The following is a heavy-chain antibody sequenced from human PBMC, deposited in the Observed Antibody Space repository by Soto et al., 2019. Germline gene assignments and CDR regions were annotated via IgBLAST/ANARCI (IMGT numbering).Heavy chain of an antibody. Sequence: QVQLVESGGGVVQPGRSLRLSCAASGFTFSSYAMHWVRQAPGKGLEWVVVISYDGSNKYYADSVKGRFTISRDNSKNTLYLQMNSLRAEDTAVYYCARDTEWGGIASYWGQGTLVTVSS. V-gene: IGHV3-30-3*01. CDR1: GFTFSSYA. J-gene: IGHJ4*02. CDR3: ARDTEWGGIASY. D-gene: IGHD6-13*01. CDR2: ISYDGSNK.